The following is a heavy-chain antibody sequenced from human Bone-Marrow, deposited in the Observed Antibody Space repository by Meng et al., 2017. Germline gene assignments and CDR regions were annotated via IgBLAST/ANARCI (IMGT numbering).Heavy chain of an antibody. Sequence: QITLKEAGSTLLTPTQPLLLTCILSGFSLSTTGVVVVWIRQPPGKALEWLALIYWDDDQRYSPSLKSRLTITKDTPKIQVVLTMTNMDPVDTATYYCAHEDSSGYYQVWGQGTLVTVSS. CDR3: AHEDSSGYYQV. CDR1: GFSLSTTGVV. J-gene: IGHJ4*02. V-gene: IGHV2-5*02. CDR2: IYWDDDQ. D-gene: IGHD3-22*01.